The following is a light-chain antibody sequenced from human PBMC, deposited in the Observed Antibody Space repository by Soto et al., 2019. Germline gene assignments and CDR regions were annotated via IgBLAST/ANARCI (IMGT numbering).Light chain of an antibody. CDR2: GAS. Sequence: IVLTQSPGNLSLSPGERATLSCRASQSVSNNYLAWYQQKPGQAPRLLIYGASNRATGIPDRFSGSGSGTDFTLTISRLEPEDFAVYYCQQYGISGTFGQGTKV. CDR3: QQYGISGT. J-gene: IGKJ1*01. CDR1: QSVSNNY. V-gene: IGKV3-20*01.